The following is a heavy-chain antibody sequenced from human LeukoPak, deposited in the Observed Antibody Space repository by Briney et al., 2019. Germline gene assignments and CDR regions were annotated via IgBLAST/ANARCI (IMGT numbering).Heavy chain of an antibody. CDR1: GYTFTSYG. V-gene: IGHV1-18*01. J-gene: IGHJ3*02. CDR2: ISAYIGNT. CDR3: ARPSPADEAFDI. Sequence: GASVTVSFTASGYTFTSYGISWVRQAPGQGLEWMGWISAYIGNTNYAQKLQGRVTMTTDTSTSTAYMELRSLRSDDTAVYYCARPSPADEAFDIWGQGTMVTVSS.